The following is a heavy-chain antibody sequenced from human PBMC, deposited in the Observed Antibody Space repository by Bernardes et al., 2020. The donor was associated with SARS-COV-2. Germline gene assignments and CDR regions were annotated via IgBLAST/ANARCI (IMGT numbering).Heavy chain of an antibody. J-gene: IGHJ4*02. Sequence: SGHTLGKPTQTLTLTCPFSGFSLSPNGVAVGWIRQPPGKALEWLALIHWDDDKRYSPSLKSRLSITKDASKSQVVLTMTNMDPVDTATYYCAHRASFYDDDDFYYSGFDYWGQGTLVTVS. CDR2: IHWDDDK. CDR1: GFSLSPNGVA. D-gene: IGHD3-22*01. CDR3: AHRASFYDDDDFYYSGFDY. V-gene: IGHV2-5*02.